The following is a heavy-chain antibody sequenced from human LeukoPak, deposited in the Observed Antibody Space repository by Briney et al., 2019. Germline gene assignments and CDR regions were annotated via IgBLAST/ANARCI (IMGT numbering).Heavy chain of an antibody. Sequence: GGSLRLSCAASGFTFSSYWMSWVRQAPGKGLEWVANIKQDGSEKYYVDSVKGRFTISRDNAKNSLYLQMNSLRAEDTAVYYCPRDPLSFAPPVTQAYWGQGTLVTAS. CDR3: PRDPLSFAPPVTQAY. V-gene: IGHV3-7*01. J-gene: IGHJ4*02. D-gene: IGHD4-17*01. CDR2: IKQDGSEK. CDR1: GFTFSSYW.